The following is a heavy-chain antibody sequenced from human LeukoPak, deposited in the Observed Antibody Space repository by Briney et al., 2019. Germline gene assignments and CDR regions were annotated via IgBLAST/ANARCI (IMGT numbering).Heavy chain of an antibody. V-gene: IGHV3-21*01. D-gene: IGHD1-14*01. Sequence: PGGSLRLSCAASGFTSSSYSMNWVRQAPGKGLEWVSSISSSSSYIYYADSVKGRFTISRDNAKNSLYLQMNSLRAEDTAVYYCARGPPGPREPFDYWGQGTLVTVSS. CDR3: ARGPPGPREPFDY. J-gene: IGHJ4*02. CDR1: GFTSSSYS. CDR2: ISSSSSYI.